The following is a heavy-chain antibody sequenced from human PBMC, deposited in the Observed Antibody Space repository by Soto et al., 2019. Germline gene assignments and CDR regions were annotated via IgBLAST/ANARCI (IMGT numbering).Heavy chain of an antibody. D-gene: IGHD6-19*01. CDR1: GFTFSSHW. CDR3: ARDRGWSLFDY. Sequence: PGGSLRLSCAVSGFTFSSHWMSWVRQAPGKGLEWVANIGQDETQRFYVDSVKGRFTISRDNGKNSLYLQMNSLRAEDTAVYYCARDRGWSLFDYWGQGTLVTVS. V-gene: IGHV3-7*01. J-gene: IGHJ4*02. CDR2: IGQDETQR.